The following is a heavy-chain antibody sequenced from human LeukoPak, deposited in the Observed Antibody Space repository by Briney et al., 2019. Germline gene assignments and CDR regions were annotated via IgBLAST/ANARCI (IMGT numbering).Heavy chain of an antibody. D-gene: IGHD6-13*01. J-gene: IGHJ3*02. V-gene: IGHV3-53*01. CDR1: GFTVTGTY. Sequence: PGGSLRLSCSASGFTVTGTYMSWVRQAPGKGLEWVSVIYTDGNTYYADSVKGRFTISRGNSKNTLFLQMNSLRAEDTAMYYCTRGDINTWYAFDIWGQGTMVTVSS. CDR3: TRGDINTWYAFDI. CDR2: IYTDGNT.